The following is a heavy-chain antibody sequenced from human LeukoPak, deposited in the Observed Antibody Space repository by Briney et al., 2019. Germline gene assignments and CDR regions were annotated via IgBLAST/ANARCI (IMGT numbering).Heavy chain of an antibody. V-gene: IGHV4-4*07. CDR1: GGSISSYY. D-gene: IGHD2-2*01. CDR3: ARDLVVPAAISYYYYGMDV. Sequence: SETLSLTCTVSGGSISSYYWSWIRQPAGKGLEWIGRTYTSGSTNYNPSLKSRVTMSVDTSKNQFSLKLSSVTAADTAVYYCARDLVVPAAISYYYYGMDVWGQGTTVTVSS. CDR2: TYTSGST. J-gene: IGHJ6*02.